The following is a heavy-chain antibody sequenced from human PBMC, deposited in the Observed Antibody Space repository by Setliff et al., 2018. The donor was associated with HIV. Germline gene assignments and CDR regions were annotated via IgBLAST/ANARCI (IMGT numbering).Heavy chain of an antibody. D-gene: IGHD2-15*01. CDR2: INEDGSKR. Sequence: PGGSLRLSCAASGFTFSDFGMHWVRQAPGKGLEWVASINEDGSKRYFVDSVKGRFTISRDNAKNSLYLQMNSLRAEDTAVYYCARDATRGGDMDVWAKGTTVTVSS. J-gene: IGHJ6*03. CDR1: GFTFSDFG. V-gene: IGHV3-7*01. CDR3: ARDATRGGDMDV.